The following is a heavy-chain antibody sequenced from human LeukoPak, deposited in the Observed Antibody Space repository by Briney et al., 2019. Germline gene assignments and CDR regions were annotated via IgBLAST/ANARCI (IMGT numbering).Heavy chain of an antibody. D-gene: IGHD6-19*01. CDR1: GYSFTSYW. CDR3: ATAGIAVAGPMGGNWFDP. CDR2: IYPGDSDT. V-gene: IGHV5-51*01. Sequence: GESLKISCKGSGYSFTSYWIGWVRQMPGKGLEWMGIIYPGDSDTRCSPSFQGQVTISADKSISTAYLQWSSLKASDTAMYYCATAGIAVAGPMGGNWFDPWGQGTLVTVSS. J-gene: IGHJ5*02.